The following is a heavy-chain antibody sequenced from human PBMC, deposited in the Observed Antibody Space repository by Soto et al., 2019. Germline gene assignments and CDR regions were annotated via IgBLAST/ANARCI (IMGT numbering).Heavy chain of an antibody. CDR1: GGSISSGGYY. CDR2: IYYSGST. CDR3: ARWGRSRGLDV. Sequence: SETLSLTCTVSGGSISSGGYYWSWIRQHPGKGLEWIGYIYYSGSTNYNPSLTSRVTISVDTSKNQFSLKLSSVTAADTAVDYCARWGRSRGLDVWGQGTTVTFSS. D-gene: IGHD3-16*01. J-gene: IGHJ6*02. V-gene: IGHV4-61*08.